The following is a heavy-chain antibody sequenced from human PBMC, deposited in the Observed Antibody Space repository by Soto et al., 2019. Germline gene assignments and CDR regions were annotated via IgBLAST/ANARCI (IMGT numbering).Heavy chain of an antibody. D-gene: IGHD3-3*01. CDR2: IYSGGST. J-gene: IGHJ4*02. Sequence: GGSLRLSCAASGFTVSSNYMTWVRQAPGKGLEWVSLIYSGGSTYHADSVKGRFKMSRDNSKNMLYLQMNSLRAEDTAVYYCARFAYYDFWSGHYSSYFDYWGQGTLVTVSS. CDR3: ARFAYYDFWSGHYSSYFDY. CDR1: GFTVSSNY. V-gene: IGHV3-66*01.